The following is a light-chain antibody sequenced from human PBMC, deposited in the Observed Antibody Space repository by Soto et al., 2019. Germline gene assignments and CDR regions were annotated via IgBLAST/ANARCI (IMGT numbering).Light chain of an antibody. V-gene: IGKV1-9*01. J-gene: IGKJ4*01. CDR2: DAS. Sequence: IQLTQSPSSMSASVGDRVTITCRASQGISSYLGWYQQKPGKAPNLLIYDASTLHSGVPSRFSGGGSGTDFNLTISRLQTEDFATYECQQVNVYPSTFGGGTKVDIK. CDR1: QGISSY. CDR3: QQVNVYPST.